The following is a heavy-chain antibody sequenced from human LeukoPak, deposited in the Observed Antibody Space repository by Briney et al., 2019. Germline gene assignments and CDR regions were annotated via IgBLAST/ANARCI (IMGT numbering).Heavy chain of an antibody. J-gene: IGHJ6*02. V-gene: IGHV1-69*04. D-gene: IGHD2-2*02. Sequence: SVKVSCKASGGTFSSYAISWVRQAPGQGLEWMGRIIPIFGIANYAQKFQGRVTITADKSTSTAYMELSSLRSEDTAVYHCARDKGYCSSTSCYNYYYYVMDVWGQGTTVTVSS. CDR1: GGTFSSYA. CDR2: IIPIFGIA. CDR3: ARDKGYCSSTSCYNYYYYVMDV.